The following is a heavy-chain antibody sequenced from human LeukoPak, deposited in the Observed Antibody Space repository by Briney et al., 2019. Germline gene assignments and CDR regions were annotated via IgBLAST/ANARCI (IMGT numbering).Heavy chain of an antibody. CDR2: VKSKTDGGAT. D-gene: IGHD3-3*02. V-gene: IGHV3-15*01. CDR1: GFTFSNAW. J-gene: IGHJ3*02. CDR3: TTDKRSMFNAFDI. Sequence: GGSLKLSCAASGFTFSNAWMSWVRQAPGKGLEWVGRVKSKTDGGATDYSAPVKGRFTISRDDSETTLYLQMNSLKTEDTAVYYCTTDKRSMFNAFDIWGQGTMVTVSS.